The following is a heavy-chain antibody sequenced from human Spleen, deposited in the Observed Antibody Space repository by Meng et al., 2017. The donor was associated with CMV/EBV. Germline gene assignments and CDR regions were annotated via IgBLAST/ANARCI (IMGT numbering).Heavy chain of an antibody. V-gene: IGHV4-61*01. D-gene: IGHD3-10*02. J-gene: IGHJ2*01. Sequence: LPRTVSGGSVSNGNYYWSWIRQPPGKALEWIAYIYYTGSTNYSPSLESRVTISVDTSNNQFSLKLSSVTAADTAVYYCARTVRGYFDLWGRGTLVTVSS. CDR2: IYYTGST. CDR1: GGSVSNGNYY. CDR3: ARTVRGYFDL.